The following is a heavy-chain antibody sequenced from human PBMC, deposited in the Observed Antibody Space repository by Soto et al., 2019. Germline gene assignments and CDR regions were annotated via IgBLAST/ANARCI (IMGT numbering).Heavy chain of an antibody. Sequence: SETLSLTCTVSGGSISSYYWSWIRQPPGKGQEWIGYIYYSGSTNYNPSLKSRVTISVDTSKNQFSLKLSSVTAADTAVYYCARDRGTTMITFGGVIVRPPSAFDYWGQGTLVTVSS. V-gene: IGHV4-59*12. CDR1: GGSISSYY. J-gene: IGHJ4*02. CDR3: ARDRGTTMITFGGVIVRPPSAFDY. D-gene: IGHD3-16*02. CDR2: IYYSGST.